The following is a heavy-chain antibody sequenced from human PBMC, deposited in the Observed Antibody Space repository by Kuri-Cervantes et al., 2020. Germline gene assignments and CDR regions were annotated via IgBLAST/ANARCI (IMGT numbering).Heavy chain of an antibody. J-gene: IGHJ6*02. CDR3: AGDRITGTTFHSYYYYRMDV. D-gene: IGHD1-7*01. Sequence: ASVKVSCKASGYTFTGYYMHWVRQAPGQGLEWIGWINPNSGGTNYAQKFQGRVTMTRDTSISTAYMGLSRLRSDETAVYYCAGDRITGTTFHSYYYYRMDVWGQGTMVTVSS. CDR1: GYTFTGYY. CDR2: INPNSGGT. V-gene: IGHV1-2*02.